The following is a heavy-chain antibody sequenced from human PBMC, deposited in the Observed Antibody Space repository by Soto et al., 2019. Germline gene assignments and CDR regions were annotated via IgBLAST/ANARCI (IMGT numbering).Heavy chain of an antibody. V-gene: IGHV1-69*01. CDR3: ARGKSSSSWYEGGWFET. CDR2: IIPIFGTA. D-gene: IGHD6-13*01. CDR1: RGTFSSYA. J-gene: IGHJ5*02. Sequence: QVQLGQSGAEVKKPGSSVKVSCKASRGTFSSYAISWVRQAPGQGLAWMGGIIPIFGTANYAQKFQGRVTITADESTSTAYMELSRLRYDDTVLHCCARGKSSSSWYEGGWFETWGQGTLITVS.